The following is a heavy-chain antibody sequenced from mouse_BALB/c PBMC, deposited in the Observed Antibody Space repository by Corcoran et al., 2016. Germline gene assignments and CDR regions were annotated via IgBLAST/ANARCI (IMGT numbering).Heavy chain of an antibody. J-gene: IGHJ3*01. D-gene: IGHD4-1*01. CDR2: IDPANGNT. CDR3: AELGRPY. CDR1: SFTITDTY. Sequence: VQLQQSGAELVKPGASVKLSCTASSFTITDTYMHWVKQRTEQGLEWIGRIDPANGNTKYDPKFQGKATITADTSSNTAYLQLSSLTSEDTAVYYCAELGRPYWGQGTLVTVSA. V-gene: IGHV14-3*02.